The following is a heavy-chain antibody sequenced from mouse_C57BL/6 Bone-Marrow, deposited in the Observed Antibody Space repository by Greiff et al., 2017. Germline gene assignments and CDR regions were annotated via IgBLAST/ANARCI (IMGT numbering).Heavy chain of an antibody. CDR1: GYTFTSYW. Sequence: QVQLQQPGAELVRPGTSVKLSCKASGYTFTSYWMHWVKQRPGQGLEWIGVIDPSDSYTNYNQKFKGKATLTVDTSSSTAYMQHSSLTYEDSAVYYCDLKGGVAYWGQGTLVTVSA. CDR3: DLKGGVAY. CDR2: IDPSDSYT. V-gene: IGHV1-59*01. J-gene: IGHJ3*01.